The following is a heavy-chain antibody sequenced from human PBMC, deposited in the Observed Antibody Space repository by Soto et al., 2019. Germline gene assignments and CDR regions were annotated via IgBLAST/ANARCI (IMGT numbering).Heavy chain of an antibody. D-gene: IGHD1-26*01. CDR3: ARFVRHQLPTIDY. CDR1: GYTFTDYD. CDR2: MNPSSGYT. J-gene: IGHJ4*02. V-gene: IGHV1-8*01. Sequence: QVQLVQSGAEVKKPGASVRVSCKASGYTFTDYDINWVRLATGQGLEWMGWMNPSSGYTGYAQKFQGRVTMTWDTSISTAYMELSSLISADTAVYYCARFVRHQLPTIDYWGQGALVTVSS.